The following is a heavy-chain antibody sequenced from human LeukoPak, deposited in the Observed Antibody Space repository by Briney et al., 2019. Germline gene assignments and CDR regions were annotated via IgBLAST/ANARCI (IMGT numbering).Heavy chain of an antibody. J-gene: IGHJ6*02. CDR3: VQGRGPYYYYYGMDV. D-gene: IGHD5-24*01. CDR2: IDWNSGSI. V-gene: IGHV3-9*01. CDR1: XDXYA. Sequence: XDXYAXYWVRHAPGKGLEWVSAIDWNSGSIDYADSVKGRFAISRDNAKNSLWLQMNSLRAEDTALYYCVQGRGPYYYYYGMDVWGQGTTVTVSS.